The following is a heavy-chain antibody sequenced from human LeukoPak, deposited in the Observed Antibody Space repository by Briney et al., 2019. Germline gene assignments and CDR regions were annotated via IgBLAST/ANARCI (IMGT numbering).Heavy chain of an antibody. V-gene: IGHV4-59*01. Sequence: PSETLSLTCTVSGGSISSYYWSWIRQPPGKGLEWIGYIYYSGSTNYNPSLKSRVTISVDTSKNQFSLKLSSMTAADTAVYYCARKRRGFDPWGQGTLVTVSS. CDR3: ARKRRGFDP. CDR2: IYYSGST. CDR1: GGSISSYY. J-gene: IGHJ5*02.